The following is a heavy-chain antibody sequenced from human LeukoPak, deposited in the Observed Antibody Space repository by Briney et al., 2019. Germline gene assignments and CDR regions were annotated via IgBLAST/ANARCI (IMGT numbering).Heavy chain of an antibody. CDR1: GYSFTSYW. CDR2: IYPGGSDT. Sequence: GESLKISCKGSGYSFTSYWIGWVRQMPGKGLEWMGIIYPGGSDTRYSPSFQGQVTISVDKSFSTASLQWSSLKASDTAMYYCAKSPSVAAQGEYYLDYWGQGTLVTVSS. CDR3: AKSPSVAAQGEYYLDY. D-gene: IGHD6-19*01. J-gene: IGHJ4*02. V-gene: IGHV5-51*01.